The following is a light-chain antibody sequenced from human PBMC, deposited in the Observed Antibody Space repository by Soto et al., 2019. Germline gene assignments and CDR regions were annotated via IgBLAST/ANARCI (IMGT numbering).Light chain of an antibody. V-gene: IGKV3-20*01. Sequence: TLSLSPGERATLSCRASQSVSSSYLAWYQQKPGQAPRRLIYGASSRATGIPDRFSGSGSGTDFTLTISRLEPEDFAVYYCQQYGSSPTTFGQGTKVDIK. CDR1: QSVSSSY. CDR3: QQYGSSPTT. J-gene: IGKJ1*01. CDR2: GAS.